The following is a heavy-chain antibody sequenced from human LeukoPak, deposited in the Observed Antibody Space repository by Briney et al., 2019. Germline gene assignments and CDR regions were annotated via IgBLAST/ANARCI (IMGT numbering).Heavy chain of an antibody. J-gene: IGHJ5*02. V-gene: IGHV4-59*01. Sequence: SETLSLTCTVSGRSISPYFWSWMRQPPGKGMEWVGYISYTGSPNYNTAPKSRVTRSLNTPQNQFSLQWTAVTATDTAVFYFARDDYRGVTIFDPWGQGTLVTVS. CDR3: ARDDYRGVTIFDP. CDR1: GRSISPYF. CDR2: ISYTGSP. D-gene: IGHD3-10*01.